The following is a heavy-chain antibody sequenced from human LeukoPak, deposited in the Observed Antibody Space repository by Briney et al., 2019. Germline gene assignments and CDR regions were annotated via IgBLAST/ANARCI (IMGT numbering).Heavy chain of an antibody. J-gene: IGHJ6*03. V-gene: IGHV4-61*02. CDR3: ASIAVAAHYYYYYMDV. Sequence: TSETLSLTCTVSGGSISSGSYYWSWIRQPAGKGLEWIGRIYTSGSTNYNPSLKSRVTTSVDTSKNQFSLKLSSVTAADTAVYYCASIAVAAHYYYYYMDVWGKGTMVTVSS. D-gene: IGHD6-19*01. CDR1: GGSISSGSYY. CDR2: IYTSGST.